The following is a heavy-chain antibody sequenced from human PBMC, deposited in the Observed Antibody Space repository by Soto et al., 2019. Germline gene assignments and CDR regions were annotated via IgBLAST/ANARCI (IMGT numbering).Heavy chain of an antibody. J-gene: IGHJ5*02. D-gene: IGHD2-2*01. CDR2: IKQDGSEK. V-gene: IGHV3-7*03. CDR1: GFTFSSYW. CDR3: ARLGYCSSTSCYYGWFDP. Sequence: GGSLRLSCAASGFTFSSYWMSWVRQAPGKGLEWVANIKQDGSEKYYVDSVKGRFTISRDNAKNSLYLQMNSLRAEDTAVYYCARLGYCSSTSCYYGWFDPWGQGTLVTVSS.